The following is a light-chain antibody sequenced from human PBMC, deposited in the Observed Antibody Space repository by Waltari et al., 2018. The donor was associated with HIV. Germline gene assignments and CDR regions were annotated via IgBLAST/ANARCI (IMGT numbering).Light chain of an antibody. V-gene: IGLV1-47*01. Sequence: QSILTQPPSTSRTPGQRLTISCSGSGSNIRSNCVYCYHLLLGSAPKLLIYRNNQRPSWVPDRFSGSKSATSASMAIGGLRSEDEADYYCAAWDDSLSGPVFGGGTKLTVL. J-gene: IGLJ3*02. CDR3: AAWDDSLSGPV. CDR1: GSNIRSNC. CDR2: RNN.